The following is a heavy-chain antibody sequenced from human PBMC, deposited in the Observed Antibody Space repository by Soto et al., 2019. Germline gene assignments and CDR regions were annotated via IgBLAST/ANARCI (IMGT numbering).Heavy chain of an antibody. CDR3: ARSYDSSGYYRAPVDF. Sequence: GGSLRLSCTTSGFTFGDYTVNWFRQAPGTGLEWVAFIRSRAYGGTTQYAASVKGRFTVSRDDSKSVAYLQMNSLGSEDAAIYYCARSYDSSGYYRAPVDFWGQGTLVTVSS. D-gene: IGHD3-22*01. CDR1: GFTFGDYT. J-gene: IGHJ4*02. CDR2: IRSRAYGGTT. V-gene: IGHV3-49*03.